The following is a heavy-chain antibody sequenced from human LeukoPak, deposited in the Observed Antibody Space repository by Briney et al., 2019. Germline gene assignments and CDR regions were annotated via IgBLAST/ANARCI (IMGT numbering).Heavy chain of an antibody. CDR3: AKEYSSGWYVVDY. Sequence: GGSLRLSCAASGFTFSSSAMSWVRQAPGKGLEWVSAISDGGGSTFYADPVKGRFTISRDNSKNTLYLQMNSLRAGDTAIYYCAKEYSSGWYVVDYWGQGTLVTVSS. D-gene: IGHD6-19*01. CDR1: GFTFSSSA. CDR2: ISDGGGST. V-gene: IGHV3-23*01. J-gene: IGHJ4*02.